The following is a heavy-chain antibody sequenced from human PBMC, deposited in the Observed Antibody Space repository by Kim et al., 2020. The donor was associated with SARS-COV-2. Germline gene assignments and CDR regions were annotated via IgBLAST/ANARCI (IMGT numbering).Heavy chain of an antibody. J-gene: IGHJ4*02. CDR2: GGTT. Sequence: GGTTLYADSVKGRFTISRDSYKNTLHLQLNSLRVEDTAVYYCAAWRAPFHYWGQGTLATVSS. D-gene: IGHD3-3*01. CDR3: AAWRAPFHY. V-gene: IGHV3-66*01.